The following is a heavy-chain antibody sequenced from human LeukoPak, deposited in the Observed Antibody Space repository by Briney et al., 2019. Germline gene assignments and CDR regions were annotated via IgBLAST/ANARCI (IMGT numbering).Heavy chain of an antibody. D-gene: IGHD3-3*01. CDR3: AKERGVDLEWLPYPLYYFDY. CDR2: ISYDGSNK. J-gene: IGHJ4*02. Sequence: GGSLRLSCAGSGFTFSSYAMHWVRQAPGKGLEWVAVISYDGSNKYNADSVKGRFTISRDNSKNTLYLQMNSLRAEDTAVYYCAKERGVDLEWLPYPLYYFDYWGQGTLVTVSS. CDR1: GFTFSSYA. V-gene: IGHV3-30*04.